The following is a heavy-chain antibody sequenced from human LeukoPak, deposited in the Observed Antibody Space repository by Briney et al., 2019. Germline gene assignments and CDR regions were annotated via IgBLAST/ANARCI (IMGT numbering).Heavy chain of an antibody. V-gene: IGHV1-8*01. J-gene: IGHJ4*02. Sequence: ASVKVSCKASGYTFTSYDINWVRQATGQGLEWMGWMNPNSGNTGYAQKFQGRVTMTRNTSISTAYMELNNLRSDDTAVYYCARETSSRFFDYWGQGTLLTASS. CDR1: GYTFTSYD. CDR2: MNPNSGNT. CDR3: ARETSSRFFDY.